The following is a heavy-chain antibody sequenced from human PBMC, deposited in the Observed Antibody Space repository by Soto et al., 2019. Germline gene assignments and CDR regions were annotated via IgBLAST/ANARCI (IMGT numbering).Heavy chain of an antibody. CDR3: ARDHDDYIWGSYRPLDY. J-gene: IGHJ4*02. V-gene: IGHV1-69*04. Sequence: ASVKVSCKASGGTFSSYTISWVRQAPGQGLEWMGRIIPILGIANYAQKFQGRVTITADKSTSTAYMELSSLRSEDTAVYYCARDHDDYIWGSYRPLDYWGQGTLVTVSS. D-gene: IGHD3-16*02. CDR2: IIPILGIA. CDR1: GGTFSSYT.